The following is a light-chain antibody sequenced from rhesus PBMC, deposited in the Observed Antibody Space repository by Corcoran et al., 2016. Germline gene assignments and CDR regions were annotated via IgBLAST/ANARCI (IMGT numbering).Light chain of an antibody. J-gene: IGKJ4*01. Sequence: EIVMTQSPATLSLSPGERATLSCRASQSVSSYVDWYQQKPQQAPRILIYGDSRRATGIPDRFSGSGSGTDFTLTISSLEPEDFAVYYCQQYSHWPHFGGGTKVEIK. CDR2: GDS. V-gene: IGKV3S9*01. CDR3: QQYSHWPH. CDR1: QSVSSY.